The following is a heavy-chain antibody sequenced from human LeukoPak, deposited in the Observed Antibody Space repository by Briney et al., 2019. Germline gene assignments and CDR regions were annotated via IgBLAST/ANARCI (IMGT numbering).Heavy chain of an antibody. V-gene: IGHV3-30-3*01. Sequence: GGSLRLSCAASGFTFSSYAMHWVRQAPGKGLEWVAVISYDGSNKYYADSVKGRFTISRDNSKNTLYLQMNSLRAEDTAVYYCARDSPGYSYGFLGYWGQGTLVTVSS. CDR1: GFTFSSYA. D-gene: IGHD5-18*01. CDR3: ARDSPGYSYGFLGY. CDR2: ISYDGSNK. J-gene: IGHJ4*02.